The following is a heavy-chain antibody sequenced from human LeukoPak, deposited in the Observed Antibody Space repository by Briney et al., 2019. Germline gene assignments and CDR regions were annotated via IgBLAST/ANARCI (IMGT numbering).Heavy chain of an antibody. Sequence: PGGSLRLSCAASGFALGTYDMHWVRQATGKGLEWVSAIGTAGKTYYQDSVKGQFTISRENAKNSLYLQMNSLRAGDTAVYYCARGPLSMTYGLDVWGQGTTVTVSS. D-gene: IGHD3-22*01. CDR3: ARGPLSMTYGLDV. J-gene: IGHJ6*02. CDR1: GFALGTYD. CDR2: IGTAGKT. V-gene: IGHV3-13*01.